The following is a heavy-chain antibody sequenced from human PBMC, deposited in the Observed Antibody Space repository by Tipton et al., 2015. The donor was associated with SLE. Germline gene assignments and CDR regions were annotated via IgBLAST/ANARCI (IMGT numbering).Heavy chain of an antibody. D-gene: IGHD3-10*01. CDR3: ARGITMVQGQNGMDV. V-gene: IGHV4-34*01. Sequence: TLSLTCAVYGGSFSGYYWSWIRQPPGKGLEWIGEINHSGSTNYNPSLKSRVTISVDTSKNQFSLKLSSVTAADTAVYYCARGITMVQGQNGMDVWGQVTTVTVSS. CDR1: GGSFSGYY. CDR2: INHSGST. J-gene: IGHJ6*02.